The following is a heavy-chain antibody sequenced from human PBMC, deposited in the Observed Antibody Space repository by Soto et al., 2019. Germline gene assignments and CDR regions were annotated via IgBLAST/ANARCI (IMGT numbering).Heavy chain of an antibody. Sequence: QVQLVESGGGVVQPGRSLRLSCAASGFTFTTYAIHWVRQAPGKGLEWVAVISYDGSNKYFADSVKGRFTIYRDNSKNTLYLQMNSLRAEDTAVYFCARDFYFYESSGYFDYWGQGTLVTVSS. CDR3: ARDFYFYESSGYFDY. V-gene: IGHV3-30-3*01. J-gene: IGHJ4*02. D-gene: IGHD3-22*01. CDR1: GFTFTTYA. CDR2: ISYDGSNK.